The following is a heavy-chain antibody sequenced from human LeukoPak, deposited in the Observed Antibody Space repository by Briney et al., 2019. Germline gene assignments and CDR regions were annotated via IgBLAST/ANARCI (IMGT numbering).Heavy chain of an antibody. CDR2: IYNSGST. D-gene: IGHD4-23*01. CDR1: GGSIRSYY. CDR3: ARWTVVTPYYFDY. Sequence: PSETLSLTCTVSGGSIRSYYWSWIREPPGKGLEWIGYIYNSGSTNYNPSLKSRVSISVDTSKNQFSLKLSSVIAADTAVYYCARWTVVTPYYFDYWGQGTLVTVSS. V-gene: IGHV4-59*08. J-gene: IGHJ4*02.